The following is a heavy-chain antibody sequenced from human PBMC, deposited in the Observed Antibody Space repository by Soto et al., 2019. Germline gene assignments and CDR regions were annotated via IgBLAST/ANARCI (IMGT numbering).Heavy chain of an antibody. CDR1: GFTFSIYA. CDR3: ARGQYSSGGPLTLGFFDY. Sequence: QVQLVESGGGVVQPGRSLRLSCAASGFTFSIYAMHWVRQAPGKGLEWVAVISYDGSNKYYVDSVKGRFTISRDNSTNTLYLQMNSLRPEDTAVYYCARGQYSSGGPLTLGFFDYWGQGTLVTVSS. CDR2: ISYDGSNK. V-gene: IGHV3-30*04. J-gene: IGHJ4*02. D-gene: IGHD6-19*01.